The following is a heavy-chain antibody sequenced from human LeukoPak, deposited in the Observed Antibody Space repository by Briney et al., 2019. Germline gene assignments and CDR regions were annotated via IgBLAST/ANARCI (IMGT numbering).Heavy chain of an antibody. D-gene: IGHD2-2*01. CDR3: ARGGYCSRTSCYGGGFDP. CDR1: GGSFSGYY. Sequence: SSETLSLTCAVSGGSFSGYYWSWIRQPPGKGLEWIGEINHSGSTNYNPSLKSRVAISVDTSKNQFSLKLSSVSAADTAVYYCARGGYCSRTSCYGGGFDPWGQGTLVTVSS. J-gene: IGHJ5*02. V-gene: IGHV4-34*01. CDR2: INHSGST.